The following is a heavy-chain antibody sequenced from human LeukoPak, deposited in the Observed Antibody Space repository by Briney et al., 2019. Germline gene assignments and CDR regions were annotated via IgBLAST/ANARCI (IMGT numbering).Heavy chain of an antibody. D-gene: IGHD3-3*01. V-gene: IGHV4-4*09. Sequence: SSETLSLTCAVSGVSISPYYWAWIRQPPGKGLEWIGYIHTSGSNNQYPSLKSRVTISVDKSKNHFSLRLTSVTAADTAVYYCARLNFWSGYLDYWGQGTLVTVSS. CDR1: GVSISPYY. CDR2: IHTSGSN. CDR3: ARLNFWSGYLDY. J-gene: IGHJ4*02.